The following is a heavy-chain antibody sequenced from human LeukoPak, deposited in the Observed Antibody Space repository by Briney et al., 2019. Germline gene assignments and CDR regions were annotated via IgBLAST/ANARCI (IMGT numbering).Heavy chain of an antibody. CDR1: GYTLTELS. V-gene: IGHV1-24*01. Sequence: ASVKVSCKVSGYTLTELSMHWVRQAPGKGLEWMGGFDPEDGETIYAQKFQGRVTMTEDTSTDTAYMELSSLRSEDTAVYYCATGPLGYNDSSGYYASLDYWGQGTLVTVSS. CDR3: ATGPLGYNDSSGYYASLDY. CDR2: FDPEDGET. D-gene: IGHD3-22*01. J-gene: IGHJ4*02.